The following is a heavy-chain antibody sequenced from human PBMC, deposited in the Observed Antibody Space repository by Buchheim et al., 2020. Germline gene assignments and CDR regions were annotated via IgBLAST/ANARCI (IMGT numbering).Heavy chain of an antibody. Sequence: QVQLQESGPGLVKPSQTLSLTCTVSGGSISSGVYYWSWIRHHPGTGLEWIGYIYYSGSTYYNPSLKSRVAISVDTSKNQFSLKLSSVTAADTAVYYCARVRLEKDILTDTNWFDPWGQGTL. D-gene: IGHD3-9*01. V-gene: IGHV4-30-4*08. J-gene: IGHJ5*02. CDR2: IYYSGST. CDR1: GGSISSGVYY. CDR3: ARVRLEKDILTDTNWFDP.